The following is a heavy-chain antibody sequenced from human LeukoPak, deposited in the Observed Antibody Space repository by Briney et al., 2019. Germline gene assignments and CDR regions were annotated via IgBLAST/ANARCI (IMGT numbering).Heavy chain of an antibody. D-gene: IGHD4-11*01. Sequence: GESLKISCAASGFTFSSYSMNWVRQAPGKGLEWVSSISSSSSYIYYADSVKGRFTISRDNAKNSLYLQMNSLRAEDTAVYYCARDNEDTVTSSLDYWGQGTLVTVSS. CDR3: ARDNEDTVTSSLDY. CDR2: ISSSSSYI. V-gene: IGHV3-21*01. J-gene: IGHJ4*02. CDR1: GFTFSSYS.